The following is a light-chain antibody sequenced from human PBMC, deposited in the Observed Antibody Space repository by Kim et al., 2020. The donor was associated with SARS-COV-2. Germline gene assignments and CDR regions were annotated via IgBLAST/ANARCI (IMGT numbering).Light chain of an antibody. CDR3: SSYTSSSTPWV. J-gene: IGLJ3*02. Sequence: SITITCTGTSSDVGGYNYVSWYQQHPGKAPKLMIYDVSNRPSGVSNRFSGSESGNTASLTISGLQAEDEADYYCSSYTSSSTPWVFGGGTQLTVL. CDR2: DVS. CDR1: SSDVGGYNY. V-gene: IGLV2-14*03.